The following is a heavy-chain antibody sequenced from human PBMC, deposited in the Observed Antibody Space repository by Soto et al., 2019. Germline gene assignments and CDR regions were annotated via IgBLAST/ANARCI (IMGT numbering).Heavy chain of an antibody. CDR3: ARGLRIKWFGEFSNDAFDI. V-gene: IGHV3-33*01. D-gene: IGHD3-10*01. CDR1: GFTFSSYG. CDR2: RWYDGSNK. Sequence: QVQLVESGGGVVQPGRSLRLSCAASGFTFSSYGMHWVRQAPGKGLEWVAVRWYDGSNKYYADSVKGRFTISRDNSKNTLYLPMDSLRAEDTAVYYCARGLRIKWFGEFSNDAFDIWGQRTMFTVSS. J-gene: IGHJ3*02.